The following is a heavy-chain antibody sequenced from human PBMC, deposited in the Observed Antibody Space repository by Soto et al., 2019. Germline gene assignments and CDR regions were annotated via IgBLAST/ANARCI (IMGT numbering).Heavy chain of an antibody. CDR2: ISAYNGNA. V-gene: IGHV1-18*01. CDR3: ARNSYCSGGSCFWEFGWFDP. J-gene: IGHJ5*02. D-gene: IGHD2-15*01. CDR1: GYTFTSYG. Sequence: AASVKVSCKASGYTFTSYGISWVRQAPGQGLEWMGWISAYNGNANYAQKLQGRVTMTTDTSTSTAYMELRSLRSDDTAVYYCARNSYCSGGSCFWEFGWFDPWGQGTLVTVSS.